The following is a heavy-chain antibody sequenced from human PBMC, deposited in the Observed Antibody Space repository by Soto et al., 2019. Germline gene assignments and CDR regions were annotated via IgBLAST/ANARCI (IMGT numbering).Heavy chain of an antibody. Sequence: EVQLLESGGGLVQPGGSLRLSCAASGLTFSHNAMSWFRQAPGKGLEWVSTISGNGRVTYYTDSVKGRFTISRDNSKNTVYMQMNSLRAEDTAVYYCANRGDDIKFFQHWGQGTLVTVSS. CDR1: GLTFSHNA. V-gene: IGHV3-23*01. J-gene: IGHJ1*01. CDR2: ISGNGRVT. D-gene: IGHD2-21*02. CDR3: ANRGDDIKFFQH.